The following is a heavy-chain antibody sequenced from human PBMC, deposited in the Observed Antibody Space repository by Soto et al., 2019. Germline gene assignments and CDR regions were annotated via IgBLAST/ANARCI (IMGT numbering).Heavy chain of an antibody. CDR2: ISPSGST. Sequence: SETLSLTCSVSGTSIRSSDYYWGWIRQPPGKGLEWIGYISPSGSTYQNPSLQSRVTMSVDTSKNQFSLTLNSVTAMDTAVYYCAKIAGTARGPWFDPWGQGTLVTVSS. V-gene: IGHV4-39*07. CDR1: GTSIRSSDYY. D-gene: IGHD2-21*02. CDR3: AKIAGTARGPWFDP. J-gene: IGHJ5*02.